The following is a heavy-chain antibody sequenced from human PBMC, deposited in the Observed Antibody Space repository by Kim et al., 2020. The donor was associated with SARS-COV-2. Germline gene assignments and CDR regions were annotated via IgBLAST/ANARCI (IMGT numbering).Heavy chain of an antibody. V-gene: IGHV3-9*01. J-gene: IGHJ6*01. CDR1: GFTFGYYA. Sequence: GGSLRLSCAASGFTFGYYAMHWVRQAPGKGLEWVSGISWNSGSIGYADSVKGRFTISRDNAKNSLYLQMNSLRAEDTALYYCAKDVVAATYYYYGMDVWG. CDR3: AKDVVAATYYYYGMDV. D-gene: IGHD2-15*01. CDR2: ISWNSGSI.